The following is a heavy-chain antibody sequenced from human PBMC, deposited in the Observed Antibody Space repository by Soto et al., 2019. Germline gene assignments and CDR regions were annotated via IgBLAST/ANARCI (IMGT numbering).Heavy chain of an antibody. V-gene: IGHV1-2*04. D-gene: IGHD6-6*01. CDR2: INPNSGGT. CDR3: ARDQGVPSSSSPGGVDY. CDR1: GYTFTGYY. J-gene: IGHJ4*02. Sequence: GASVKVSCKASGYTFTGYYMHWVRQAPGQGLEWMGWINPNSGGTNYAQKFQGWVTMTRDTSISTAYMELSRLRSDDTAVYYCARDQGVPSSSSPGGVDYWGQGTLVTVST.